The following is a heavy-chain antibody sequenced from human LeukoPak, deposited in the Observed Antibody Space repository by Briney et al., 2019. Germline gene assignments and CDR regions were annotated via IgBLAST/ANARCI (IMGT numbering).Heavy chain of an antibody. CDR3: ARAVPGYSSSWYYFDY. J-gene: IGHJ4*02. Sequence: SETLSLTCTVSGGSISSGGYYWSWIRQPPGKGLEWIGYIYHSGSTYYNPSLKSRVTISVDTSKNQFSLKLSSVTAADTAVYYCARAVPGYSSSWYYFDYWGQGTLVTVSS. CDR1: GGSISSGGYY. D-gene: IGHD6-13*01. V-gene: IGHV4-30-2*01. CDR2: IYHSGST.